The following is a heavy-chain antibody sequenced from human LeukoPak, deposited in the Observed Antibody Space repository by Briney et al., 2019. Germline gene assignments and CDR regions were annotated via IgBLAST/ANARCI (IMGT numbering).Heavy chain of an antibody. CDR2: ISAYNGNT. CDR1: GYTFTSYG. CDR3: ARACGGTCSYYYGMDV. D-gene: IGHD2-15*01. V-gene: IGHV1-18*01. J-gene: IGHJ6*02. Sequence: ASVEVSSKASGYTFTSYGITWVRQAPGQGLEWMGWISAYNGNTNYAQKLQGRVTMTTDTSTTTAYMELRSLRSDDTAVYYCARACGGTCSYYYGMDVWGQGTTVTVSS.